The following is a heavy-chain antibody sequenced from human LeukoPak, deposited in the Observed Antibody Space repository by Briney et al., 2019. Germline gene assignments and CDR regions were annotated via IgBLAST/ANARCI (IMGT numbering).Heavy chain of an antibody. CDR1: GGTFSSYD. J-gene: IGHJ5*02. Sequence: GASVKVSCKASGGTFSSYDINWVRQATGQGLEWMGWMNPNSGNTGYAHKFQGRVTITRNTSISTAYMELSSLRSEDTAVYYCARGHYPRDRFDPWGQGTLVTVSS. V-gene: IGHV1-8*03. CDR3: ARGHYPRDRFDP. CDR2: MNPNSGNT. D-gene: IGHD1-26*01.